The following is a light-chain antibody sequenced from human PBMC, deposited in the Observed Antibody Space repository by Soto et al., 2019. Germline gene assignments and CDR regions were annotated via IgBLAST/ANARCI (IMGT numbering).Light chain of an antibody. Sequence: DIQMTQSPSTLSASVGDRVTITCRASQSISSWLAWYQQKPGKAPKLLIYKASSLESGVPSRFSGSGSGTEFTRTISSLQPDDFATYYGQQYNSYSGTFGQGTKVEIK. CDR3: QQYNSYSGT. V-gene: IGKV1-5*03. CDR1: QSISSW. J-gene: IGKJ1*01. CDR2: KAS.